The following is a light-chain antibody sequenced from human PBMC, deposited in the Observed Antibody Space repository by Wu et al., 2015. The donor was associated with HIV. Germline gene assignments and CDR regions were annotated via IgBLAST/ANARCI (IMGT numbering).Light chain of an antibody. CDR1: QSIGSS. CDR2: DAY. J-gene: IGKJ2*01. CDR3: RQRSNWPPYT. Sequence: EIVLTQSPATLSLSPGEGATLSCRAGQSIGSSLGWYQQKPGQAPRLLIYDAYYRATGIPARFTGSGSGTHFTLTISSLEPEDFAVYYCRQRSNWPPYTFGQGTKLEIK. V-gene: IGKV3-11*01.